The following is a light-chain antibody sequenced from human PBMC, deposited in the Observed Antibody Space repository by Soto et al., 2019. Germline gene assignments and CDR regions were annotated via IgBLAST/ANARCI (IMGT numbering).Light chain of an antibody. CDR1: TSDVGGYNY. J-gene: IGLJ2*01. V-gene: IGLV2-14*01. Sequence: QSVLTQPASVSGSPGQSITISCTGTTSDVGGYNYVSWYQQHPGKAPKLMIYDVSNRPSGVSNRFSGSKSGNTASLTISGLQDDDEADYYCSSYTSSNVVVFGGGTKLTVL. CDR3: SSYTSSNVVV. CDR2: DVS.